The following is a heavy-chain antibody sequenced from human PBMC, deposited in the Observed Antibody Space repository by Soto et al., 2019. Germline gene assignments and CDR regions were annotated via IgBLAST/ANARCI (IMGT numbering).Heavy chain of an antibody. CDR3: SRGTDAYKGGRT. CDR2: IHPSGSN. V-gene: IGHV4-34*02. CDR1: GESFNGYY. D-gene: IGHD1-1*01. Sequence: QVQLQQWGAGLLKPSETLSLTCAVYGESFNGYYFTCTRQSPGKGLEWIGEIHPSGSNYYNPSLQTRVTMSLDTYKKQVSLQLSSVTAADTATYYCSRGTDAYKGGRTRGQGTLVTVSS. J-gene: IGHJ4*02.